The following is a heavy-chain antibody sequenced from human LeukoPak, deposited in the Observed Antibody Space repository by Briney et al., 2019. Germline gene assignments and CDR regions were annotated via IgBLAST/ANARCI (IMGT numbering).Heavy chain of an antibody. J-gene: IGHJ4*02. D-gene: IGHD3-3*01. CDR3: GREGGFYRPLDY. CDR1: DSPSTTMIC. Sequence: SETLYPTVQPPDSPSTTMICTASARQPPGKGLEWIGEVHLDGRSNYNPSLKSRLIMSVDLPENHISLTLTSVTATDTAVYYCGREGGFYRPLDYSGQGTLVTVSS. CDR2: VHLDGRS. V-gene: IGHV4-4*02.